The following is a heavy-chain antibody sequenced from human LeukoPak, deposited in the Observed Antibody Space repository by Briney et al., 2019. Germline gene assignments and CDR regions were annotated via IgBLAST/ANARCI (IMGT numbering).Heavy chain of an antibody. CDR2: IYYSGST. D-gene: IGHD3-22*01. Sequence: SETLSLTCTVSGGSISSYYWSWIRQPPGKGLEWIGYIYYSGSTNYNPFLKSRVTISVDTSKNQFSLKLSSVTAADTAVYYCARAGDYYDSSGYYSDHYYFDYWGQGTLVTVSS. CDR1: GGSISSYY. CDR3: ARAGDYYDSSGYYSDHYYFDY. V-gene: IGHV4-59*01. J-gene: IGHJ4*02.